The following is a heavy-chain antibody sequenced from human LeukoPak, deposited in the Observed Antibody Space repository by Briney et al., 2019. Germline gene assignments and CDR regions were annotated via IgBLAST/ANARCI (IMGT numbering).Heavy chain of an antibody. CDR2: IYYSGST. CDR1: GGSVSSGSYY. D-gene: IGHD5-24*01. CDR3: AREVATIRGNWFDP. J-gene: IGHJ5*02. Sequence: PSETLSLTCTVSGGSVSSGSYYCSWIRQPPGKGLEWIGYIYYSGSTNYNPSLKSRVTISVDTSKNQFSLKLSSVTAADTAVYYCAREVATIRGNWFDPWGQGTLVTVSS. V-gene: IGHV4-61*01.